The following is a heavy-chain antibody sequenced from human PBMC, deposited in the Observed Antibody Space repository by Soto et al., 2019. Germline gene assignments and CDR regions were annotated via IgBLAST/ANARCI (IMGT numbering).Heavy chain of an antibody. V-gene: IGHV3-9*01. CDR3: AKDSGPVTAAEGYYYYGMDV. Sequence: EVQLVESGGGLVQPGRSLRLSCAASGFTFDDYAMHWVRQAPGKGLEWVSGISWNSGSIGYADSVKGRFTISRDNAKNSLYLQMNSLRAEDTALYYWAKDSGPVTAAEGYYYYGMDVWGQGTTVTVSS. D-gene: IGHD4-4*01. CDR2: ISWNSGSI. J-gene: IGHJ6*02. CDR1: GFTFDDYA.